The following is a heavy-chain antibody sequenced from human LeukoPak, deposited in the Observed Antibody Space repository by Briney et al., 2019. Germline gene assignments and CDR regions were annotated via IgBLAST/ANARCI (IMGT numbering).Heavy chain of an antibody. D-gene: IGHD3-10*01. Sequence: GGSLRLSCAASGFTFSSYAMHWVRQAPGKGLEWVAVISYDGSNKYYADSVKGRFTISRDNSRNTLYLQMNSLRAEDTAVYYCARDTRVNDAFDIWGQGTMVTVSS. V-gene: IGHV3-30*04. CDR2: ISYDGSNK. CDR1: GFTFSSYA. J-gene: IGHJ3*02. CDR3: ARDTRVNDAFDI.